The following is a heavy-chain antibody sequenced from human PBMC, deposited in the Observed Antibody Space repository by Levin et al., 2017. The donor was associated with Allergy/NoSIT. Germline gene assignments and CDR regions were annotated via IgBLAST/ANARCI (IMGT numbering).Heavy chain of an antibody. Sequence: GGSLRLSCVASGFTFSDHYMDWVRQAPGKGLEWIGRIRKKVNSYTTEYAASVKGRFTISRDDARNSVDLQMNSLKPEDTAMYYCARVGVGYALDYWGQGTLVTVSS. J-gene: IGHJ4*02. CDR1: GFTFSDHY. V-gene: IGHV3-72*01. D-gene: IGHD5-12*01. CDR3: ARVGVGYALDY. CDR2: IRKKVNSYTT.